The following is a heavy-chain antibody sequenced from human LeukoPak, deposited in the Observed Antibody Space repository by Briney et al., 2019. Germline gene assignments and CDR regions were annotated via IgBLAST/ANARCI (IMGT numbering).Heavy chain of an antibody. Sequence: SETLSLTCLVSGDSISTSSYYWGWIRQPPGKGLEWIGSIYYSGTTYYNPSLKSRVTISVDTSKNQFSLKLSSVTAADTAVYYCAREDSSGWHDDYFDYWGQGTLVTVSS. CDR2: IYYSGTT. V-gene: IGHV4-39*07. CDR3: AREDSSGWHDDYFDY. D-gene: IGHD6-19*01. CDR1: GDSISTSSYY. J-gene: IGHJ4*02.